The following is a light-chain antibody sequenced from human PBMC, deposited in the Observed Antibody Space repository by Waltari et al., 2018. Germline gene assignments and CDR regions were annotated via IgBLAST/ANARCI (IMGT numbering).Light chain of an antibody. CDR3: SSYAGSNNLHYV. CDR2: EVS. J-gene: IGLJ1*01. Sequence: QSALTQPPSASGSPGQSVTIPCTGTSSDVGGYYYVSWYQQHPGKAPKLMIYEVSKRPSGFPDRFSGSKSGNTASLTVSGLQAEDEADYYCSSYAGSNNLHYVFGTGTKVTVL. V-gene: IGLV2-8*01. CDR1: SSDVGGYYY.